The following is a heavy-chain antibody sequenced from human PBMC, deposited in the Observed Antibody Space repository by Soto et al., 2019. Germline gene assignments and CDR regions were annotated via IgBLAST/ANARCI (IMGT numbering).Heavy chain of an antibody. Sequence: SETLSLTCTVSGASMNNYYWGWIRQPPGKGLEWIGSIYYSGSTYYNPSLKSRVTISVDTSKNQFSLKLSSVTAADTAVYYCASPKIAFYNWFDPWGQGTLVTVSS. J-gene: IGHJ5*02. V-gene: IGHV4-39*01. CDR3: ASPKIAFYNWFDP. CDR2: IYYSGST. D-gene: IGHD3-3*02. CDR1: GASMNNYY.